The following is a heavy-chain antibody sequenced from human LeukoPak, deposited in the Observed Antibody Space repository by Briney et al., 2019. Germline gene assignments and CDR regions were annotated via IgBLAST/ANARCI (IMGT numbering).Heavy chain of an antibody. CDR2: INHSGRT. D-gene: IGHD2-2*01. CDR3: ARDVVVVPAAIHYGMNV. J-gene: IGHJ6*02. Sequence: PSETLSLTCAVYGGSFSDYFWGWIRQPPGKGLEWIGEINHSGRTYYNPSLKSRVTISVDTSKNQFSLNLSSVTAADTAVYYCARDVVVVPAAIHYGMNVWGQGTTVTVSS. CDR1: GGSFSDYF. V-gene: IGHV4-34*01.